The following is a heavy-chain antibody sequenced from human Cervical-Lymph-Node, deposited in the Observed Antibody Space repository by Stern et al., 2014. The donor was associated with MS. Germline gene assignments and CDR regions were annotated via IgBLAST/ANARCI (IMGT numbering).Heavy chain of an antibody. CDR3: AKAKRGYFGHIDF. CDR1: GFIFTNYG. D-gene: IGHD3-9*01. J-gene: IGHJ4*02. Sequence: VQLVESGGGVVQPGRSLRLSCEASGFIFTNYGMHWVRQAPGKGLDWVAVISDDGSVKYYSASAKGRFDISRDNSKQTVHLQMNSLTPEDTGLYYCAKAKRGYFGHIDFWGQGTLVSVSS. V-gene: IGHV3-30*18. CDR2: ISDDGSVK.